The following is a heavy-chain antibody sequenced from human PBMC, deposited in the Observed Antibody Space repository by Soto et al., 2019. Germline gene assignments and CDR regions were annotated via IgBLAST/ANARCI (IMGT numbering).Heavy chain of an antibody. CDR3: ARADYYGSGSRYYYYGMDV. V-gene: IGHV1-69*02. Sequence: QVQLVQSGAEVKKPGSSVKVSCKASGGTFSSYTISWVRQAPGQGLEWMGRIIPILGIANYAQKFQGRVTITADKSTSTDYMELSSLRSEDTAVYYCARADYYGSGSRYYYYGMDVWGQGTTVTVSS. D-gene: IGHD3-10*01. CDR2: IIPILGIA. CDR1: GGTFSSYT. J-gene: IGHJ6*02.